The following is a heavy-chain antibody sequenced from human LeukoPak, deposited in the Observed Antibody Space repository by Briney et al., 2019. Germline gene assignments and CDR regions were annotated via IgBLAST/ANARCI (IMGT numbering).Heavy chain of an antibody. CDR1: GGSFSGYY. CDR3: AGNLGRGADY. CDR2: INHSGST. J-gene: IGHJ4*02. D-gene: IGHD3-10*01. V-gene: IGHV4-34*01. Sequence: SENLSLTCAVYGGSFSGYYWSWIRQPPGKGLEWIGEINHSGSTNYNPSLKSRVTISVDTSKNQFSLKLSSVTAADTAVYYCAGNLGRGADYWGQGTLVTVSS.